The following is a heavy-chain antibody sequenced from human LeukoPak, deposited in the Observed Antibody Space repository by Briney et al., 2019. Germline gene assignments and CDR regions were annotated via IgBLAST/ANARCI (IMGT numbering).Heavy chain of an antibody. CDR1: GGSISSGSYY. CDR2: IYASGNI. J-gene: IGHJ5*01. Sequence: SQTLSLTCTVSGGSISSGSYYWSWIRQPAGKGLEWIGRIYASGNINYNPSLKRRVTISVDTSKNQFSLKLSSVTAADTAVYYCATGYGKLDSWGQGTLVTVSS. V-gene: IGHV4-61*02. CDR3: ATGYGKLDS. D-gene: IGHD2-15*01.